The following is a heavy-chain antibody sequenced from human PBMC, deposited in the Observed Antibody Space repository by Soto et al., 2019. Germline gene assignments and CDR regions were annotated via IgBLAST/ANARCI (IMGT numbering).Heavy chain of an antibody. CDR1: GGTFSSYA. CDR3: ARALAAYGDYEPNWFDP. CDR2: IIPIFGIA. J-gene: IGHJ5*02. D-gene: IGHD4-17*01. Sequence: SVKVSCKASGGTFSSYAISWVRQAPGQGLEWMGGIIPIFGIANYAQKFQGRVTITADESTSTAYMELSSLRSEDTAVYYCARALAAYGDYEPNWFDPWGQGTLVTVSS. V-gene: IGHV1-69*13.